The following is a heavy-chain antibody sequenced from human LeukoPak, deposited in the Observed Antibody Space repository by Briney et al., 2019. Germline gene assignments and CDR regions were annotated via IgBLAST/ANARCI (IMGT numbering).Heavy chain of an antibody. Sequence: GGSLRLSCTASGFSFSRYSMNWVRQAPGKGLEWISYISSDGTTIYYADSVKGRFTISRDNARNSLYLQMNSLRAEDTAVYYCARSLLWFGDYYGMDVWGQGTTVTVSS. CDR3: ARSLLWFGDYYGMDV. V-gene: IGHV3-48*01. CDR1: GFSFSRYS. CDR2: ISSDGTTI. D-gene: IGHD3-10*01. J-gene: IGHJ6*02.